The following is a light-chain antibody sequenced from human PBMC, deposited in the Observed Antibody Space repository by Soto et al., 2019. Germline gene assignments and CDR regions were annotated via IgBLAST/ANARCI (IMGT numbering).Light chain of an antibody. CDR3: SSYSTTTTLL. J-gene: IGLJ2*01. CDR1: NSDIGGYDY. V-gene: IGLV2-14*01. Sequence: QSVLTQPASVSGSPGQSITISCTGTNSDIGGYDYVSWYQHHPGKAPRLMIFEVSNRPSGVSDRFSGSKSGDTASLTVSGLQAEDEADYYCSSYSTTTTLLFGGGTKLTVL. CDR2: EVS.